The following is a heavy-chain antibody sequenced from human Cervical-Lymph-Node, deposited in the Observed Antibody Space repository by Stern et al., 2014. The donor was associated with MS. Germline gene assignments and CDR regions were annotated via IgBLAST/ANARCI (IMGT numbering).Heavy chain of an antibody. CDR3: AGDAPGAVDKTACYDY. J-gene: IGHJ4*02. CDR2: IKPNTGAT. V-gene: IGHV1-2*02. Sequence: QVQLVQSGAEVKKPGASVKVSCKGSAYRFNAQYLHWVRQAPGQGLEWMGWIKPNTGATTYAQHFEDRLAMTRDTSITTAYLELSRLTSDDTAVYYCAGDAPGAVDKTACYDYWGQGTLVTVS. D-gene: IGHD2-8*02. CDR1: AYRFNAQY.